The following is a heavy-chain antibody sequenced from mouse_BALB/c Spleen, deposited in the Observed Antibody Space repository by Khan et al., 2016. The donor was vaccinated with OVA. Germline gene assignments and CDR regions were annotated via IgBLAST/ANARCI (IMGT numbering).Heavy chain of an antibody. J-gene: IGHJ2*01. CDR1: GYTFTTYW. CDR2: INPTSGYT. D-gene: IGHD2-3*01. CDR3: TRDGIDY. V-gene: IGHV1-7*01. Sequence: QVQLQQPGAELAKPGASVKMSCKASGYTFTTYWMHWVKQRPGQGLEWIGYINPTSGYTYYNERFKDKATLSADKSSSTAYMQLSSLTSEDSAVDYGTRDGIDYWGQGTTLTVSS.